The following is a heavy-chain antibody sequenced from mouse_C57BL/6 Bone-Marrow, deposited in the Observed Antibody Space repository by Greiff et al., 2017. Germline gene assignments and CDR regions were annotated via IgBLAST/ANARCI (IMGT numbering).Heavy chain of an antibody. Sequence: QVQLKESGPGLVAPSQSLSITCTVSGFSLTSYAISWVRQPPGRGLEWLGVIWPGGGTNYNSALKSRLSISKDNSKSQVFLKMNSLQTDDTARYYCARNSGYDGWYFDVWGTGTTVTVSS. V-gene: IGHV2-9-1*01. CDR1: GFSLTSYA. CDR3: ARNSGYDGWYFDV. CDR2: IWPGGGT. D-gene: IGHD2-2*01. J-gene: IGHJ1*03.